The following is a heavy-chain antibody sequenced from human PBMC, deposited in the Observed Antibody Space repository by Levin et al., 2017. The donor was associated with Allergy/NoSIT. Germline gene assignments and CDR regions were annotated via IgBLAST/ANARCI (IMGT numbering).Heavy chain of an antibody. J-gene: IGHJ2*01. CDR2: INSDGSST. V-gene: IGHV3-74*01. CDR3: AREGRWGEHFDL. CDR1: DFTFSSFW. Sequence: HAGGSLRLSCAASDFTFSSFWMHWVRQAPGKGLVWVSRINSDGSSTIYADSVKGRFTISRDNAKNTLYLQTNSLRAEDTAVYYCAREGRWGEHFDLWGRGTLVTVSS. D-gene: IGHD3-16*01.